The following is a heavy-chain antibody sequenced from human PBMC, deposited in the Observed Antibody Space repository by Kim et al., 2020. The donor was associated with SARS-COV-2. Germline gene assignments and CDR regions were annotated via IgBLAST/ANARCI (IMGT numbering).Heavy chain of an antibody. CDR2: ISGSGGST. CDR1: GFTFSSYA. V-gene: IGHV3-23*01. J-gene: IGHJ4*02. Sequence: GGSLRLSCAASGFTFSSYAMSWVRQAPGKGLEWVSAISGSGGSTYYADSVKGRFTISRDNSKNTLYLQMNSLRAEDTAVYYCARKTYDFWSGYSFDYWGQGTLVTVSS. D-gene: IGHD3-3*01. CDR3: ARKTYDFWSGYSFDY.